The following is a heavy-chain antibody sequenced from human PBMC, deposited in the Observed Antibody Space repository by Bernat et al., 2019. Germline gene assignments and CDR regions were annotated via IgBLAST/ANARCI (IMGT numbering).Heavy chain of an antibody. D-gene: IGHD3-10*01. CDR1: GYTFTSYG. Sequence: QVQLVQSGAEVKKPGASVKVSCKASGYTFTSYGISWVRQAPGQGLEWMGWISAYNGNTNYAQKLQGRVTMTTDTSTSTAYMELRSLRSDDTAVYCCARSLYYYGSGSSRFDYWGQGTLVTVSS. CDR3: ARSLYYYGSGSSRFDY. V-gene: IGHV1-18*01. J-gene: IGHJ4*02. CDR2: ISAYNGNT.